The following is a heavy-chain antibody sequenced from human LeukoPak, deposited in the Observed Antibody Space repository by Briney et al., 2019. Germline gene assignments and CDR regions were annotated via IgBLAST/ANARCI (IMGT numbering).Heavy chain of an antibody. D-gene: IGHD3-22*01. CDR2: IHTSVST. J-gene: IGHJ4*02. CDR3: ARGYYDTSAYSNPFDF. CDR1: GDSLSNYY. V-gene: IGHV4-4*09. Sequence: SETVSLTCIVSGDSLSNYYWSWLRQTPGKGLEWIGYIHTSVSTYYNPSLKSRVTISVDTSKNQFSLKLSSVTAADTAVYFCARGYYDTSAYSNPFDFWGQGTLVTVSS.